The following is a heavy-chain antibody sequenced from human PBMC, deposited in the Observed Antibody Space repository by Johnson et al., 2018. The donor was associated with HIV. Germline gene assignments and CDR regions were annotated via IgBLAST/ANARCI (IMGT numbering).Heavy chain of an antibody. CDR2: ISGSGGST. D-gene: IGHD2-2*01. J-gene: IGHJ3*02. CDR1: GFTFSDYN. V-gene: IGHV3-23*04. Sequence: VQLVESGGGLVKPGGSLRLSCAASGFTFSDYNMSWVRQAPGKGLDWVSSISGSGGSTHYADSVKGRFTIYRDNSKSTLYLQMNSLRVEDTAVYYCARGLQSMTVVVTRGAFDIWGQGTMVTVSS. CDR3: ARGLQSMTVVVTRGAFDI.